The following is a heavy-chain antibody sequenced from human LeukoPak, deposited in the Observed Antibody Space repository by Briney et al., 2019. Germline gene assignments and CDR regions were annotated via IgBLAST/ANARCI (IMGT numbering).Heavy chain of an antibody. CDR3: ARAISVAAADY. J-gene: IGHJ4*02. CDR1: GFTFSSYG. Sequence: TGGSLRLSRAASGFTFSSYGMHWVRQAPGKGLEWVAVIWYDGSNKYYADSVKGRFTISRDNSKNTLYLQMNSLRAEDTAVYYCARAISVAAADYWGQGTLVTVSS. V-gene: IGHV3-33*01. CDR2: IWYDGSNK. D-gene: IGHD6-13*01.